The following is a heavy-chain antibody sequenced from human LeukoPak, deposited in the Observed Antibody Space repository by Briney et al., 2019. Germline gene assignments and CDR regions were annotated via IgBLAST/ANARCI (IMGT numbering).Heavy chain of an antibody. J-gene: IGHJ4*02. CDR1: GFTFSSYA. Sequence: PGGSLRLSCAASGFTFSSYAMSWVRQAPGKGLEWVSAISSSGSTIYYADSVKGRFTISRDNAKNSLYLQMNSLRAEDPAVYYCARPGVGPSWKSFDYWGQGTLVTVSS. V-gene: IGHV3-48*04. D-gene: IGHD1-26*01. CDR2: ISSSGSTI. CDR3: ARPGVGPSWKSFDY.